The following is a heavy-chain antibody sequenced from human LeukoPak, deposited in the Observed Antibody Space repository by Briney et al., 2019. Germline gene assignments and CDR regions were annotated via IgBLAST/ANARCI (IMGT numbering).Heavy chain of an antibody. CDR1: GFTFSSHG. J-gene: IGHJ4*02. CDR2: ISYDGSNK. CDR3: AIPGIAVAGREDRPFDY. V-gene: IGHV3-30*03. Sequence: GGSLRLSCAASGFTFSSHGIHWVRQAPGKGLEWVALISYDGSNKYYVDSAKGRFTISRDNSKNTPYLQMNSLRTEDTAVYYCAIPGIAVAGREDRPFDYWGQGTLVTVSS. D-gene: IGHD6-19*01.